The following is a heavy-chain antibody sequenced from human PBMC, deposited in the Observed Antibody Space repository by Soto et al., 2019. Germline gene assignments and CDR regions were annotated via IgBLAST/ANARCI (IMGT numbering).Heavy chain of an antibody. D-gene: IGHD2-15*01. J-gene: IGHJ4*02. V-gene: IGHV4-61*01. CDR1: GGSVSSGSYY. CDR3: ARGTRVVVAPVDY. Sequence: NPSETLSLTCTVSGGSVSSGSYYWSWIRQPPGKGLEWIGYIYYSGSTNYNPSLKSRVTISVDTSKNQFSLKLSSVTAADTAVYYCARGTRVVVAPVDYWGQGTLVTVSS. CDR2: IYYSGST.